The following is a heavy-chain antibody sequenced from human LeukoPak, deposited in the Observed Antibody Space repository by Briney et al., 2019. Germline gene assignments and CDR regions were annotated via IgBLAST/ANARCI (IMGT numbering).Heavy chain of an antibody. Sequence: SDTLSLTCTVSGDSISSYYWIWLRQPPGKALEWIGHNYYSEITNYNPSLKSRVTISVDTSKNQFSLKLSSVTAADTAVYYCARLGGYSSDLDYWGQGTLVTVSS. CDR1: GDSISSYY. D-gene: IGHD5-18*01. V-gene: IGHV4-59*07. CDR3: ARLGGYSSDLDY. J-gene: IGHJ4*02. CDR2: NYYSEIT.